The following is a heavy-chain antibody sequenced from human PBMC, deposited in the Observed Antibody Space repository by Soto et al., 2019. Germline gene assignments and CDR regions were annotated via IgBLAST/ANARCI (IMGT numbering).Heavy chain of an antibody. CDR1: GYTFTGYY. D-gene: IGHD3-9*01. CDR2: INPNSGGT. CDR3: ARATLGYFDWLLWFDY. Sequence: GASVKVSCKASGYTFTGYYMHWVRQAPGQGLEWMGWINPNSGGTNYAQKFQGWVTMTRDTSISTAYMELSRLRSDDTAVYYCARATLGYFDWLLWFDYWGQGTLVTVSS. J-gene: IGHJ4*02. V-gene: IGHV1-2*04.